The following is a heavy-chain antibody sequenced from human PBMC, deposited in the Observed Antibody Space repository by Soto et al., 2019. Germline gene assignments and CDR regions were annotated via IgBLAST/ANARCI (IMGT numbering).Heavy chain of an antibody. D-gene: IGHD3-10*01. CDR2: INSGSSVI. CDR1: GFNFRSES. Sequence: EVQLVESGGGLVQPGGSLRLSCVVSGFNFRSESMTWVRQAPGKGPEWVSYINSGSSVIRYADSVKGRFTVFRDNDRDSLYLQMNGLRAEDSAVYYCARGVGPSWFFLWGQGTLVTVSS. CDR3: ARGVGPSWFFL. J-gene: IGHJ5*02. V-gene: IGHV3-48*01.